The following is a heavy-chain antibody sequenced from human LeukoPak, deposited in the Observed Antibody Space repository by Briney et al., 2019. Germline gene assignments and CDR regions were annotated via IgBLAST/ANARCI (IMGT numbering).Heavy chain of an antibody. CDR3: ARVAVLPGWPTGWFDS. V-gene: IGHV4-4*07. CDR2: IYSDGST. Sequence: PSETLSLTCTVSGGSISNYFWTWIRQPAGKGLEWIGRIYSDGSTNYNPSLQSRVTISLDKSKNQFSLKMTSVTAADTAVYSCARVAVLPGWPTGWFDSWGQGMLVTVSS. D-gene: IGHD6-19*01. J-gene: IGHJ5*01. CDR1: GGSISNYF.